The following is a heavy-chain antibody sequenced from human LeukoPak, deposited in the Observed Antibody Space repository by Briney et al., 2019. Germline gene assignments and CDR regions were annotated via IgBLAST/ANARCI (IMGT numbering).Heavy chain of an antibody. CDR3: AREPGFDSSGYLNWFDP. CDR2: IYYSGRT. Sequence: SETLSLTCTVSGGSISSYYWSWIRQPPGKGLEWIGYIYYSGRTKYNPSLKSRVTISVDTSKNQLSLKLSSVTAAATAVYYCAREPGFDSSGYLNWFDPWGQGTLVTVSS. CDR1: GGSISSYY. J-gene: IGHJ5*02. V-gene: IGHV4-59*01. D-gene: IGHD3-22*01.